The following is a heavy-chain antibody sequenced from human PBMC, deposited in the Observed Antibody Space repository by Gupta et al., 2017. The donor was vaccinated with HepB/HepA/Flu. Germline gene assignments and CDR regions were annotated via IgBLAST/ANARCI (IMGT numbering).Heavy chain of an antibody. CDR1: GFPFSSYG. D-gene: IGHD5-24*01. J-gene: IGHJ4*02. CDR2: ISYDGSNK. V-gene: IGHV3-30*18. CDR3: AKERMATMGAFDY. Sequence: QVQLVESGGGVVQPGRSLRLPRAASGFPFSSYGMHWVRQAPGKGLEWVAVISYDGSNKYYADSVKGRFTISRDNSKNTLYLQMNSLRAEDTAVYYCAKERMATMGAFDYWGQGTLVTVSS.